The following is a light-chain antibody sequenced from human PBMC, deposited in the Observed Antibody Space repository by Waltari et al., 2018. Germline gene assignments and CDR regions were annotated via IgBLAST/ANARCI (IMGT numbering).Light chain of an antibody. CDR2: DAS. J-gene: IGKJ1*01. V-gene: IGKV3-11*01. CDR3: QQRSNWPRT. Sequence: EIVLTQSPATLSLSPGESANLSCRASQSVSNYLAWYQQKPGQAPRLLIYDASNRATDIPARFSGSGSGTDFTLTISSLEPEDFAVYYCQQRSNWPRTFGQGTKVDIK. CDR1: QSVSNY.